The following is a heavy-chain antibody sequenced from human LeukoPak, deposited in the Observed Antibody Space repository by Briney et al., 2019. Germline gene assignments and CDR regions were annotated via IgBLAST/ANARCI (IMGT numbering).Heavy chain of an antibody. CDR3: AKAFMVRGYKDAIDI. V-gene: IGHV4-59*01. Sequence: SETLSLTCTVSGGSISYYYWSWIRQSPGKGLEWIGYIYYSGTTNYNPSLKSRVTISVDTSKNQFSLQLRSVTAADTAVYYCAKAFMVRGYKDAIDIWGQGTMVTVSS. D-gene: IGHD3-10*01. CDR1: GGSISYYY. J-gene: IGHJ3*02. CDR2: IYYSGTT.